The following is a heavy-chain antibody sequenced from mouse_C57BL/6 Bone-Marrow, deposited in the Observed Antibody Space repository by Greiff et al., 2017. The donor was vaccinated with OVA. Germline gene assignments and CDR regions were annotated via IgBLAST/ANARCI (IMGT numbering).Heavy chain of an antibody. CDR3: ATRYYGSSYEYYYAMDY. CDR2: IWGGGST. J-gene: IGHJ4*01. CDR1: GFSLTSYG. Sequence: VQLQQSGPGLVAPSQSLSINCTVSGFSLTSYGVDWVRQPPGKGLEWLGVIWGGGSTNYNSALMSRLSISKDNSKSQVFLKMNSLQTDDTAMYYCATRYYGSSYEYYYAMDYWGQGTSVTVSS. D-gene: IGHD1-1*01. V-gene: IGHV2-9*01.